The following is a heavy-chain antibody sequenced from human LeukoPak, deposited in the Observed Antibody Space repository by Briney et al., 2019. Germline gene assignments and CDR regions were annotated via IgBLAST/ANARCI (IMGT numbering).Heavy chain of an antibody. CDR3: ARQRGTYYFDY. D-gene: IGHD1-1*01. J-gene: IGHJ4*02. Sequence: SQTLSLTCTVSGGSISSGGYYWSWIQQPPGKGLEWIGYIYHSGSTYYNPSLKSRVTISVDRSKNQFSLKLSSVTAADTAVYYCARQRGTYYFDYWGQGTLVTVSS. V-gene: IGHV4-30-2*01. CDR2: IYHSGST. CDR1: GGSISSGGYY.